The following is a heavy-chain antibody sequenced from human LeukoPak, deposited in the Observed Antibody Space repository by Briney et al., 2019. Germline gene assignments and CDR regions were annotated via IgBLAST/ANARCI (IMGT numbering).Heavy chain of an antibody. D-gene: IGHD3-22*01. CDR3: ARGVVGKYFDY. CDR1: GGSFSGYY. V-gene: IGHV4-34*01. J-gene: IGHJ4*02. CDR2: INHSGST. Sequence: ETLSLTCAVYGGSFSGYYWSWIRQPPGKGLEWIGEINHSGSTNYNPSLKSRVTISVDTSKNQFSLKLSSVTAADTAVYYCARGVVGKYFDYWGQGTLVTVSS.